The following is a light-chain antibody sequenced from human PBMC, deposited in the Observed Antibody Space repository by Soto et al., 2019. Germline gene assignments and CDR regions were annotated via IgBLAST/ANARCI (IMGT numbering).Light chain of an antibody. J-gene: IGLJ2*01. CDR2: DVS. Sequence: QSALTQPASVSGSPGQSITISCTGTSSDVGGYNYVSCYQQHPGKAPKLMIYDVSNRPSGVSNRFSGSKSGNTASLTISGLQAEDEADYYCSSYTSSSTSFGGGTKVTVL. V-gene: IGLV2-14*01. CDR1: SSDVGGYNY. CDR3: SSYTSSSTS.